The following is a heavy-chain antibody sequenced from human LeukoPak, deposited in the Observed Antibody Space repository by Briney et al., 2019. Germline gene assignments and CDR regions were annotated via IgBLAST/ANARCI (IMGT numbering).Heavy chain of an antibody. CDR1: GFTFDDYA. Sequence: GGSLRLSCAASGFTFDDYAMHWVRQAPGKGLEWVSLITWDGGRTYYADSVEGRFTISRDNSKNSLYLQMNSLRAEDTALYYCAKDGTNYFDNWGQGTLVTVSS. V-gene: IGHV3-43D*03. J-gene: IGHJ4*02. D-gene: IGHD3/OR15-3a*01. CDR2: ITWDGGRT. CDR3: AKDGTNYFDN.